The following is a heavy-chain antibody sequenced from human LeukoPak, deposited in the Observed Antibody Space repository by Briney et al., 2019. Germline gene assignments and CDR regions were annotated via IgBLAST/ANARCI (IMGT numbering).Heavy chain of an antibody. CDR2: ISSSSSYI. Sequence: GGSLRLSCAASGFTFSSYSMNWVRQAPGKGLDWVSSISSSSSYIYYADSVKGRFTISRDNAKNSLYLQMNSLRAEDTAVYYCARDRDSSSSGWFDPWGQGTLVTVSS. V-gene: IGHV3-21*01. D-gene: IGHD6-13*01. CDR1: GFTFSSYS. J-gene: IGHJ5*02. CDR3: ARDRDSSSSGWFDP.